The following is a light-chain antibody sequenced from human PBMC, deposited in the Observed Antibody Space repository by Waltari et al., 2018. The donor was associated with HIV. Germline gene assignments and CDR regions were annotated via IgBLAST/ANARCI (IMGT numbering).Light chain of an antibody. CDR1: SSNIGSNA. J-gene: IGLJ1*01. V-gene: IGLV1-44*01. CDR2: SNN. CDR3: CSYAGSYGYV. Sequence: QSVLTQPPSASGTPGQRVTISCSGSSSNIGSNAVNWYQQLAGTAPKFLIFSNNQRPSWVPDRFSGSKSGTSASLAISGLQSEDEADYYCCSYAGSYGYVFGTGTKVTVL.